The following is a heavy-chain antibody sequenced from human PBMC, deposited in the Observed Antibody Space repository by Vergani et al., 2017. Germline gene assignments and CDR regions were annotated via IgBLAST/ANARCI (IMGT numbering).Heavy chain of an antibody. J-gene: IGHJ4*02. CDR3: ARALYGNGGYYFDY. CDR1: GGSISSYY. Sequence: QVQLQESGPGLVKPSETLSLTCTVSGGSISSYYWSWIRQPPGKGLEWIGYIYYSGSTNYNPALKSRVTISVDTSKNQFSLKLISVTAADTAVYYCARALYGNGGYYFDYWGQGTLVTVSS. V-gene: IGHV4-59*01. D-gene: IGHD7-27*01. CDR2: IYYSGST.